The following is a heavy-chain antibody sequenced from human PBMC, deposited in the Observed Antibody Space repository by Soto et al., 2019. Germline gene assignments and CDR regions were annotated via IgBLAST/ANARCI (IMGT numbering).Heavy chain of an antibody. CDR1: GYSISSGYY. CDR2: IYHSGST. D-gene: IGHD6-13*01. Sequence: PSETLSLTCAVSGYSISSGYYCGWIRQPPGKGLEWIGSIYHSGSTYYNPSLKSRVTISVDTSKNQFSLKLSSVTAADTAVYYCARGIAAAGYNWFDPWGQGTLVTVSS. CDR3: ARGIAAAGYNWFDP. V-gene: IGHV4-38-2*01. J-gene: IGHJ5*02.